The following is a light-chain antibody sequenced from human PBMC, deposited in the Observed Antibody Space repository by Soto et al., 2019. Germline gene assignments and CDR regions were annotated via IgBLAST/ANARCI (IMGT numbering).Light chain of an antibody. J-gene: IGLJ3*02. CDR1: SSNIGRDT. CDR2: SSN. Sequence: QSVLTQPPSASGTPGQRVTISCSGSSSNIGRDTVNWYQQLPGTAPKLLIYSSNQRPSGVPDRFSGSKSGTSASLAISGLQSEDEADYYCATWDGSLNGWVFGGGTKVTVL. V-gene: IGLV1-44*01. CDR3: ATWDGSLNGWV.